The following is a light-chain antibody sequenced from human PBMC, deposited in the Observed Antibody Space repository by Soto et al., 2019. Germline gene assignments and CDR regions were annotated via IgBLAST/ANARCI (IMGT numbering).Light chain of an antibody. CDR2: KAS. CDR1: QTISSW. Sequence: DIQVTQSPSTLSGSVGDRVTITCRASQTISSWLAWYQQKPGKAPKPLIYKASTLKSGVPSRFSGSGSGTEFTLTISSLQPDDFATYYCQHYNSYSEAFGQGTKVDIK. CDR3: QHYNSYSEA. V-gene: IGKV1-5*03. J-gene: IGKJ1*01.